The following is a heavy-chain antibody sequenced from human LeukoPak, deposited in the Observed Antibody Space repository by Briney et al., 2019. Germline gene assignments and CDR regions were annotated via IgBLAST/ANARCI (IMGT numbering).Heavy chain of an antibody. Sequence: ASVTVSCKVSGYTLTELSMHWVRQAPGKGLEWMGGFDPEDGETIYAQKFQGRVTMTEDTSTDTAYMELSSLRSEDTAVYSCARGEYSSPRSAFDIWGQGTMVTVSS. CDR3: ARGEYSSPRSAFDI. D-gene: IGHD6-6*01. V-gene: IGHV1-24*01. CDR1: GYTLTELS. J-gene: IGHJ3*02. CDR2: FDPEDGET.